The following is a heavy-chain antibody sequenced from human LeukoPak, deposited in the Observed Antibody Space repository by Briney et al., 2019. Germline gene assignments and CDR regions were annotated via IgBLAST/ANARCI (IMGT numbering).Heavy chain of an antibody. CDR3: ARDYYFDY. V-gene: IGHV4-59*01. Sequence: SETLSLTCTVSGGSISSYYWSWIRQPPGKGLEWIGYIYYSGSTNYNPSLKSRVTISVDTSKNQFSLKLSSVTAADTAVYYCARDYYFDYWGQGTLVTVSS. CDR2: IYYSGST. J-gene: IGHJ4*02. CDR1: GGSISSYY.